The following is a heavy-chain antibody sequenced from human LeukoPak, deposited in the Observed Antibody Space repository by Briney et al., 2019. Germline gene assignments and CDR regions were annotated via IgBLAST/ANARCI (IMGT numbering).Heavy chain of an antibody. D-gene: IGHD6-19*01. CDR3: ARASVYIRVAGGTRVDP. Sequence: PSETLSLTCTVSGGSISSGDYYWSWIRQHPGKGLEWIGYIYYSGSTYYNPSLKSRVTISVDTSKNQFSLKLSSVTAADTAVYYCARASVYIRVAGGTRVDPWGQGTLVTVSS. V-gene: IGHV4-31*03. J-gene: IGHJ5*02. CDR2: IYYSGST. CDR1: GGSISSGDYY.